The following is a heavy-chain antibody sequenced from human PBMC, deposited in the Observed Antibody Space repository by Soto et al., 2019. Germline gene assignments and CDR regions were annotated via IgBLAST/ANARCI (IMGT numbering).Heavy chain of an antibody. V-gene: IGHV3-23*01. J-gene: IGHJ6*02. CDR1: GFTFSSYA. D-gene: IGHD4-4*01. CDR3: AKGASNYFYYYAFDV. CDR2: ISGSGGST. Sequence: EVQLLESGGGLVQPGGSLRLSCAASGFTFSSYAMSWVRQAPGKGLEWVSGISGSGGSTYYAESVKGRFTISRDNSKNTLYLQMNSLRAEDTAVYYCAKGASNYFYYYAFDVWGQGTTVTVSS.